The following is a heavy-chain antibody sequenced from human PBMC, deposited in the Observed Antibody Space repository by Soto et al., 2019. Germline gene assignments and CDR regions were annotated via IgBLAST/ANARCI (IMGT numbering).Heavy chain of an antibody. CDR1: GFTFNNYA. Sequence: EVQLLESGGGLVQPGGSLRLSCAASGFTFNNYAMTWVRQAPGKGLEWVSAISGGGDTTSYADSVKGRFTVSRDGSKNATYLTMRSLRAEETALYYCAKGRDGSGSLTPRVDFWGQGTLVTVSS. CDR2: ISGGGDTT. D-gene: IGHD3-10*01. V-gene: IGHV3-23*01. J-gene: IGHJ4*02. CDR3: AKGRDGSGSLTPRVDF.